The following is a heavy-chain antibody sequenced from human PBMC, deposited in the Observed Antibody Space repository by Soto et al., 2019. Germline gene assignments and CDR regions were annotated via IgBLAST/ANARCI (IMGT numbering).Heavy chain of an antibody. CDR3: ARAYYFGSGTSYTLYY. D-gene: IGHD3-10*01. CDR1: GFTFSNYG. V-gene: IGHV3-30*03. J-gene: IGHJ4*02. CDR2: ISDDGVSK. Sequence: GGSLRLSCAASGFTFSNYGMHWVRQAPGKGLEWVAVISDDGVSKYYADSVQGRFTISRDNSESAVFLQMNSLRPDDTALYFCARAYYFGSGTSYTLYYWGQGTQVTVSS.